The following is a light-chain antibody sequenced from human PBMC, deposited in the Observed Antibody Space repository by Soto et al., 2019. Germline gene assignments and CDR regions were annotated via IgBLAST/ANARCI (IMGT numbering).Light chain of an antibody. CDR1: SSDVASYNY. V-gene: IGLV2-14*03. CDR3: SSYTTGRSNV. Sequence: QSALTQPASVSGSPGQSITISCTGTSSDVASYNYVSWYQHRPGQAPKLMIFAVNTRPSGGSNRFFGSKSGNTASLTISGLQAEDEADYDCSSYTTGRSNVFGWGTKVTVL. J-gene: IGLJ1*01. CDR2: AVN.